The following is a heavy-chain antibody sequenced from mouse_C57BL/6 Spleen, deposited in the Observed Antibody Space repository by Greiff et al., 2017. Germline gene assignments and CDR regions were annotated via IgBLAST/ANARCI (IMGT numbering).Heavy chain of an antibody. V-gene: IGHV1-4*01. Sequence: QVQLQQSGAELARPGASVKMSCKASGYTFTSYTMHWVKQRPGQGLEWIGYINPSSGYTKYNQKFKDKATLTADKSSSTAYMQLSSLTSEDSAVYYCARDYDLAWFAYWGQGTLVTVSA. CDR2: INPSSGYT. J-gene: IGHJ3*01. CDR1: GYTFTSYT. D-gene: IGHD2-4*01. CDR3: ARDYDLAWFAY.